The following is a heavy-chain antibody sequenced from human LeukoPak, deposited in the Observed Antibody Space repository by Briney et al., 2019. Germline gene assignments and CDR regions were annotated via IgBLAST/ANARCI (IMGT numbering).Heavy chain of an antibody. Sequence: PGSSLRLSCAASGFGFSSYGMHWVRQAPGKGLEWVAFIRYDGSNKYYADSVKGRFTISRDNSKNTLYLQMNSLRAEDTAVYYCAKEVRGYFDYWGQGTLVTVSS. CDR1: GFGFSSYG. J-gene: IGHJ4*02. CDR2: IRYDGSNK. V-gene: IGHV3-30*02. CDR3: AKEVRGYFDY. D-gene: IGHD4/OR15-4a*01.